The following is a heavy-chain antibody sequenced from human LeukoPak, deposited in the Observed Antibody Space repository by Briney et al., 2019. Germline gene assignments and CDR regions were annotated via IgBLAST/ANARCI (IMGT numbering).Heavy chain of an antibody. CDR1: GGSISSGSYY. D-gene: IGHD3-10*01. CDR2: IYTSGST. J-gene: IGHJ4*02. Sequence: SETLSLTCTVSGGSISSGSYYWSWLRQPAGKGLEWIGRIYTSGSTNYNPSLKSRVTISVDTSKNQFSLKLTSVTAADTAVYYCARGSADNDYWGQGTLVSVSS. CDR3: ARGSADNDY. V-gene: IGHV4-61*02.